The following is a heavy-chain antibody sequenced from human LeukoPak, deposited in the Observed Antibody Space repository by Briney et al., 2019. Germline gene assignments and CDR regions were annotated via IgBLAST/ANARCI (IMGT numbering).Heavy chain of an antibody. Sequence: SQTLSLTCTVSGGSISSGSYYWSWIRQPAGKGLEWIGRIYTSGSTNYNPSLKSRVTISVDTSKNQFSLKLSSVTAADTAVYYCASDPIHGSGSLADYWGQGTLVTVSS. CDR3: ASDPIHGSGSLADY. D-gene: IGHD3-10*01. J-gene: IGHJ4*02. V-gene: IGHV4-61*02. CDR1: GGSISSGSYY. CDR2: IYTSGST.